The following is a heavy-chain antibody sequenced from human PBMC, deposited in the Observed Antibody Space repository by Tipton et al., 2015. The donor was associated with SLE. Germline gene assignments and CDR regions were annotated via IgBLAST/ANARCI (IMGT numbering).Heavy chain of an antibody. D-gene: IGHD5-24*01. CDR1: GGSFSGYY. V-gene: IGHV4-34*01. Sequence: TLSLTCAVYGGSFSGYYWSWIRQSPGKGLEWIGEINHSGSTNYNPSLKSRVTISVDTSKNHFSLRLTSVTAADTALYYCARGGEMSTVPFDYWGQGTLVTVSS. CDR2: INHSGST. CDR3: ARGGEMSTVPFDY. J-gene: IGHJ4*02.